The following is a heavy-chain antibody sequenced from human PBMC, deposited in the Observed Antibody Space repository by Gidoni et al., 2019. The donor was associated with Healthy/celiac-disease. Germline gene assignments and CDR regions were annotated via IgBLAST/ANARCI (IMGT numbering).Heavy chain of an antibody. CDR2: INQSGST. V-gene: IGHV4-34*01. CDR1: GGSFSGYY. J-gene: IGHJ4*02. CDR3: ARGWRGSFDY. Sequence: QVQLQQWGAGLLKPSETLSLTCAVYGGSFSGYYWSWIRQPPGKGLEWIGEINQSGSTNDNPSLKSRVTISVDTSKNQFSLKLSSVTAADTAVYYCARGWRGSFDYWGQGTLVTVS.